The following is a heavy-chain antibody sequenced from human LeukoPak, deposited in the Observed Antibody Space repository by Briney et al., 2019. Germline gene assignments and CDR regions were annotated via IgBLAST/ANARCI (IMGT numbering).Heavy chain of an antibody. CDR2: MNPNSGNT. CDR3: ARLSLAAAGIYAFDI. CDR1: GYTFTSYD. J-gene: IGHJ3*02. Sequence: EASVKVSCTASGYTFTSYDINWVRQAPGQGLEWMGWMNPNSGNTGYAQKFQGRVTMTRNTSISTAYMELSSLRSEDTAVYYCARLSLAAAGIYAFDIWGQGTMVTVSS. D-gene: IGHD6-13*01. V-gene: IGHV1-8*01.